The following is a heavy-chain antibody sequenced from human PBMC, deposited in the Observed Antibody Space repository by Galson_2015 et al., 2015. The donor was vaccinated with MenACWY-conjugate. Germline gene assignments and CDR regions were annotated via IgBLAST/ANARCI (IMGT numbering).Heavy chain of an antibody. D-gene: IGHD6-6*01. CDR2: IDGDDDK. J-gene: IGHJ6*02. V-gene: IGHV2-70*01. Sequence: PALVKPTQTLTLTCTFSGFSLSTSGMCVSWIRQPPGKALEWLALIDGDDDKYYSTSLKTRLTISKDTSKNQVVLTMTNMDPVDTATYYCARIRYSSSSGDYYYGMDVWGQGTTVTVSS. CDR3: ARIRYSSSSGDYYYGMDV. CDR1: GFSLSTSGMC.